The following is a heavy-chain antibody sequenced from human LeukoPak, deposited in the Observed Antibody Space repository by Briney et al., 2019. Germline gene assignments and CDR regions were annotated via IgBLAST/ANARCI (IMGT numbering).Heavy chain of an antibody. CDR1: GFTFSSYW. D-gene: IGHD6-13*01. CDR3: ARVIPSAAGPIDY. V-gene: IGHV3-74*01. Sequence: GGSLRLSCAASGFTFSSYWMHWVRQAPGKGLVWVSRINSDGSSTSYADSVKGRFTISRDNAKNTLYLQMNSLRAEDTAVYYCARVIPSAAGPIDYWGQGTLVTVSS. J-gene: IGHJ4*02. CDR2: INSDGSST.